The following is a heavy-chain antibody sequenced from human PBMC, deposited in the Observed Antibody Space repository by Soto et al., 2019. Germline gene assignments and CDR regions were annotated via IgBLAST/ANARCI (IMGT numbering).Heavy chain of an antibody. CDR2: IIPIFGTA. D-gene: IGHD6-13*01. Sequence: QVQLVQSGAEVKKPGSSVKVSCKASGGTFSSYDISWVRQAPGPGLEWMGGIIPIFGTANYAQKFRGRVTITADESTGTAYMELSSLRSEDTAVYYCASRIAAAVYAFDIWGQGTMVTVSS. CDR1: GGTFSSYD. V-gene: IGHV1-69*01. CDR3: ASRIAAAVYAFDI. J-gene: IGHJ3*02.